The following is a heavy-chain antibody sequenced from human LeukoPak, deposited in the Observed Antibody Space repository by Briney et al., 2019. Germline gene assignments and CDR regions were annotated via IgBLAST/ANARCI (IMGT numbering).Heavy chain of an antibody. D-gene: IGHD5-24*01. CDR2: ISSSSSYI. V-gene: IGHV3-21*01. CDR3: ARATEEMATIFDY. J-gene: IGHJ4*02. CDR1: GFTFSSYS. Sequence: GGSLRLSCAASGFTFSSYSMNWVRQAPGKGLEWVSSISSSSSYIYYADSVKGRFTISRDNAKNSLYLQMNSLRAEDTAVYYCARATEEMATIFDYWGQGTLVTVSS.